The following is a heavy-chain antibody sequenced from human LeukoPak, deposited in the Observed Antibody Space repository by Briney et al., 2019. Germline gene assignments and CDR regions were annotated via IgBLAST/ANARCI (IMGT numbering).Heavy chain of an antibody. CDR3: AKRDASSFDC. CDR2: ITGSGTNT. Sequence: GGSLRLSCAASGFTVSSYAMGWVRQAPGKGLEWVSTITGSGTNTYYAASVKGRFTISRDNSKNTLYLQMNSPRVEDTAVYYCAKRDASSFDCWGQGTLVTVSS. V-gene: IGHV3-23*01. J-gene: IGHJ4*02. D-gene: IGHD5-24*01. CDR1: GFTVSSYA.